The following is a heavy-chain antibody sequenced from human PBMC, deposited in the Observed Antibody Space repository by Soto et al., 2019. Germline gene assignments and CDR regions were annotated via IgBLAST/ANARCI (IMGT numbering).Heavy chain of an antibody. CDR1: GYTLTELS. D-gene: IGHD2-2*01. J-gene: IGHJ4*02. Sequence: ASVKVSCKVSGYTLTELSMHWVRQAPGKGLEWMGGFDPEDGETIYAQKFQGRVTMTEDTFTDTAYMELSSLRSEDTAVYYCATEVWDIVVVPAASRQYYFDYWGQGTLVTVSS. CDR3: ATEVWDIVVVPAASRQYYFDY. V-gene: IGHV1-24*01. CDR2: FDPEDGET.